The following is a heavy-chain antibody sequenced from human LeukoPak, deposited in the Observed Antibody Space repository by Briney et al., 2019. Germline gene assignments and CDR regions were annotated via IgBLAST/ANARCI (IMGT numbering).Heavy chain of an antibody. CDR1: GFTFDDYT. CDR2: ISRDGGST. J-gene: IGHJ4*02. V-gene: IGHV3-43*01. Sequence: PGGSLRLSCAASGFTFDDYTMHWVRQAPGKGLEWVSLISRDGGSTYYADSVKGRFTISRDNSKNSLYLQMNSLRTEDTALYYCAKGGTYYDFWSGYPPADYWGQGTLVTVSS. D-gene: IGHD3-3*01. CDR3: AKGGTYYDFWSGYPPADY.